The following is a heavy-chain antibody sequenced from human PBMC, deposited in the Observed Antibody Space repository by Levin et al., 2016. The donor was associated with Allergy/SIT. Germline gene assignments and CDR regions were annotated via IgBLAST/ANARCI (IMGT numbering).Heavy chain of an antibody. CDR2: IKQDGSEK. Sequence: WIRQPPGKGLEWVANIKQDGSEKYYVDSVKGRFTISRDNAKNSLYLQMNSLRAEDTAVYYCAREDSNYDWFDPWGQGTLVTVSS. CDR3: AREDSNYDWFDP. J-gene: IGHJ5*02. D-gene: IGHD4-11*01. V-gene: IGHV3-7*03.